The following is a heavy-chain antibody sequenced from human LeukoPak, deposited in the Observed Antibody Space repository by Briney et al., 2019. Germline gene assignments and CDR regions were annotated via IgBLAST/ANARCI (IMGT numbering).Heavy chain of an antibody. V-gene: IGHV4-39*07. D-gene: IGHD3-22*01. Sequence: SETLSLTCTVSGGSISSSSYYWGWIRQPPGKGLEWIGSIYYSGSTYYNPSLRSRVTISVDTSKNQFSLKLSSVTAADTAVYYCASIPTWYYDSSGYVYYYYYYMDVWGKGTTVTVSS. CDR2: IYYSGST. J-gene: IGHJ6*03. CDR1: GGSISSSSYY. CDR3: ASIPTWYYDSSGYVYYYYYYMDV.